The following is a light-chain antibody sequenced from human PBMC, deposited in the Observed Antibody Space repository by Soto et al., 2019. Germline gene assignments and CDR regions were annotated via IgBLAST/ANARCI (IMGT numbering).Light chain of an antibody. CDR1: QGISSY. Sequence: AIRMTQSPSSLSASTGDRVTITCRASQGISSYLAWYQQKPGKAPKLLIYAASTLQSGVPSRFSGSGSGTDFTLTISCLQSEDFETYYCQQYYSYSWTLGQGTKVDIK. J-gene: IGKJ1*01. V-gene: IGKV1-8*01. CDR3: QQYYSYSWT. CDR2: AAS.